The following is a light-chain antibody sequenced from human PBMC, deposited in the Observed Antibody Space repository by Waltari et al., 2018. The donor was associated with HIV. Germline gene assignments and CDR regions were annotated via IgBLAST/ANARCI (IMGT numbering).Light chain of an antibody. V-gene: IGLV1-44*01. J-gene: IGLJ2*01. CDR2: NNN. Sequence: QSVLTQPPSAPGTPGQRVTFSCSGSSSNIGSNPVDWYQKLPGTAPRHLIYNNNQRPSGVPDRFSGSKSGTSASLAISGLQSEDEADYYCAAWDDSLNGHVLFGGGTKLTVL. CDR1: SSNIGSNP. CDR3: AAWDDSLNGHVL.